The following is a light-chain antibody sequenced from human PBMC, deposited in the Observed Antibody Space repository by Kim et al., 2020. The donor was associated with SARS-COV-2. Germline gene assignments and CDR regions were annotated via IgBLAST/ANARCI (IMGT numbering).Light chain of an antibody. Sequence: ASVGDRVTISCRASQTVNIWLAWYQQKPGKAPKLLIYKASNLQNGVPSRFSGSGSGTEFTLTISSLQPDDFATYYCQQYNTYPWTFGQGTKVDIK. J-gene: IGKJ1*01. V-gene: IGKV1-5*03. CDR3: QQYNTYPWT. CDR1: QTVNIW. CDR2: KAS.